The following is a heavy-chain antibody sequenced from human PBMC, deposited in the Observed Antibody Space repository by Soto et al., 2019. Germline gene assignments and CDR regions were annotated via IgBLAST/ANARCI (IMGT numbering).Heavy chain of an antibody. CDR2: IIPILGIA. J-gene: IGHJ4*02. V-gene: IGHV1-69*02. D-gene: IGHD3-10*01. Sequence: QVQLVQSGAVVKKPGSSVKVSCKASGGTFSSYTISWVRQAPGQGLEWMGRIIPILGIANYAQKFQGRVTITAYKSTSTAYMELSSLRSEDTAVYYCARFYGSGKEALWGQGTLVTVSS. CDR3: ARFYGSGKEAL. CDR1: GGTFSSYT.